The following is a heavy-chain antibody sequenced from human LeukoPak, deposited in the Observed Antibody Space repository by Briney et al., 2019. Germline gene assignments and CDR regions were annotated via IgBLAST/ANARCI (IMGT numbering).Heavy chain of an antibody. CDR1: GFTFSSYW. Sequence: QPGGSLRLSCAASGFTFSSYWMRWVRQAPGKGLVWVSRINSDGSSTSYADSVKGRFTISRDNAKNTLYLQMNSLRAEDTAVYYCARGSYYYDSSGYILGYWGQGTRVTVSS. V-gene: IGHV3-74*01. CDR2: INSDGSST. D-gene: IGHD3-22*01. J-gene: IGHJ4*02. CDR3: ARGSYYYDSSGYILGY.